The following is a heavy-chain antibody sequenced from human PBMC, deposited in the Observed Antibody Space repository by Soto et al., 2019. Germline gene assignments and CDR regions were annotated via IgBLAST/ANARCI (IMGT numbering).Heavy chain of an antibody. Sequence: GGSLRLSCAASGFTFSDYYMSWIRQAPGKGLEWVSYISSSSSYTNYADSVKGRFTISRDNAKNSLYLQMNSLRAEDTAVYYCAATGSSWNWFDPWGQGTLVTVSS. J-gene: IGHJ5*02. CDR3: AATGSSWNWFDP. CDR2: ISSSSSYT. V-gene: IGHV3-11*06. D-gene: IGHD6-13*01. CDR1: GFTFSDYY.